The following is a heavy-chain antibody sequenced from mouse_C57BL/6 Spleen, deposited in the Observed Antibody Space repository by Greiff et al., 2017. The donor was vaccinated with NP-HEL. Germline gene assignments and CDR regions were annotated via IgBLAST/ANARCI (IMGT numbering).Heavy chain of an antibody. D-gene: IGHD1-1*01. CDR3: AKKGGSYARDY. Sequence: QVQLKESGPGLVAPSQSLSITCTVSGFSLTSYGVSWVRQPPGKGLEWLGVIWGDGSTNYHSALISRLSISKDNSKCHVFLKLNNMQTDDTAADYCAKKGGSYARDYWGQGTPVTVSS. V-gene: IGHV2-3*01. CDR1: GFSLTSYG. J-gene: IGHJ4*01. CDR2: IWGDGST.